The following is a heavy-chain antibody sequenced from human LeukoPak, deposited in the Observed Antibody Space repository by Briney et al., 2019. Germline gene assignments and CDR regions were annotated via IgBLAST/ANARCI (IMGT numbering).Heavy chain of an antibody. CDR1: GSTFSNYA. J-gene: IGHJ4*02. Sequence: GGSLRLSCAASGSTFSNYAMSWVRQAPGKGLEWVSAISGSGDSTYYADSVKGRFSISRDNSKNTLYLLMNSLRAEDTAVYYCAKDPQWELPSPFDHWGQGTLVTVSS. V-gene: IGHV3-23*01. CDR2: ISGSGDST. CDR3: AKDPQWELPSPFDH. D-gene: IGHD1-26*01.